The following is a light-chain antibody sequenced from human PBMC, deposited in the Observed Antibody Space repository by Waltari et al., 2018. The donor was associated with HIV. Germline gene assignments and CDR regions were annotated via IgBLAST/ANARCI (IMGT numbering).Light chain of an antibody. J-gene: IGLJ1*01. Sequence: QSALTPPASVSGSPGQSITISCTGPSSAIGGYIYVSWYQHHPGKAPKPRIHEVSNRPSVVSHRFSGSKSGNTASLTISGLQAEDEADYYCSSYTSSNTLVFGTGTKVTVL. CDR1: SSAIGGYIY. CDR3: SSYTSSNTLV. CDR2: EVS. V-gene: IGLV2-14*01.